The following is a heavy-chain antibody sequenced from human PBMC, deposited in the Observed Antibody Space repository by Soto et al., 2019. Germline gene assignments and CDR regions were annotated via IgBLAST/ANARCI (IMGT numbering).Heavy chain of an antibody. J-gene: IGHJ5*02. CDR1: GYSYSTYW. D-gene: IGHD2-15*01. CDR2: IYPGDSDT. CDR3: ARDTRYCSGGSCYPNWFDP. V-gene: IGHV5-51*01. Sequence: PGESLKISCKGSGYSYSTYWIAWVRQKPGKGLEFMGIIYPGDSDTRYNPSLKSRVTISVDTSKNQFSLKLSSVTAADTAVYYCARDTRYCSGGSCYPNWFDPWGQGTLVTVSS.